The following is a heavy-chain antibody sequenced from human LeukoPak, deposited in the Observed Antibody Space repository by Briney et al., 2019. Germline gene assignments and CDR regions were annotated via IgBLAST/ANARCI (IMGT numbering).Heavy chain of an antibody. V-gene: IGHV4-39*07. CDR3: ARGAMATILTPFDY. CDR1: GGSISSSSYY. Sequence: SETLSLTYTVSGGSISSSSYYWGWIRQPPGKGLEWIGSIYYSGTAYYNRSLKSRVTISVDTSKNQFSLKLSSVTAADTAVYYCARGAMATILTPFDYWGQGTLVTVSS. J-gene: IGHJ4*02. CDR2: IYYSGTA. D-gene: IGHD5-24*01.